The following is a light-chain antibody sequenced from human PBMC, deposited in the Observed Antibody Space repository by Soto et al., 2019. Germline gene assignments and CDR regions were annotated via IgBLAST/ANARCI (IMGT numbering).Light chain of an antibody. CDR2: EGS. Sequence: SVLTQPASVSGSPGQSITISCTGTSSDVGSYNLVSWYQQHPGKAPKLMIYEGSKRPSGVSNRFSGSKSGNTASLTISGLQAEDEADYYCCSYAGSSTFGFGTGTRSPS. V-gene: IGLV2-23*03. CDR1: SSDVGSYNL. CDR3: CSYAGSSTFG. J-gene: IGLJ1*01.